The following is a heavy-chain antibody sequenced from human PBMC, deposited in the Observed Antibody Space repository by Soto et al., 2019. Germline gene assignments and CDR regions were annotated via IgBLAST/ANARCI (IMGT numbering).Heavy chain of an antibody. CDR1: GFKFNDYN. Sequence: EVQLVESGGGLVKPGGSLRLSCAASGFKFNDYNMDWVRQGPGKGLEWVASISNSDNKISYGNSVKGRFTISRDNAKNSLFLQMDSLRVEDTGVYYCARPSRAITTFGVVKRYFDHWGQGSLVTVAS. J-gene: IGHJ4*02. CDR3: ARPSRAITTFGVVKRYFDH. CDR2: ISNSDNKI. V-gene: IGHV3-21*01. D-gene: IGHD3-3*01.